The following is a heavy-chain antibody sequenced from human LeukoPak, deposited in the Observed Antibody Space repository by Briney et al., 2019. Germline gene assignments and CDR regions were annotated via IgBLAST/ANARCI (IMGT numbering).Heavy chain of an antibody. J-gene: IGHJ3*02. CDR1: GFTFSSYS. Sequence: GGSLRLSCAAPGFTFSSYSMNWVRQAPGKRLEWISYISGTSSIIYYTPSVKGRFTISRDNGKYSLYLQMNSLRDDDTAVYFCARGTWDGDRTFDIWGQGAMVTVSS. CDR2: ISGTSSII. V-gene: IGHV3-48*02. D-gene: IGHD5-24*01. CDR3: ARGTWDGDRTFDI.